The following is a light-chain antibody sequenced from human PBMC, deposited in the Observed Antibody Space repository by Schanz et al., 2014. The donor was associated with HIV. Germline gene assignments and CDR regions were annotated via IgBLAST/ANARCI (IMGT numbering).Light chain of an antibody. CDR2: EVT. CDR1: SSDVGGYNY. V-gene: IGLV2-14*01. CDR3: QSYDNSLRGVI. Sequence: QSALTQPASVSGSPGQSITISCTGTSSDVGGYNYVSWYQQHPGQAPKLMIYEVTKRPSGVPDRFSGSKSGISASLDITGLQAEDEADYYCQSYDNSLRGVIFGGGTKLTVL. J-gene: IGLJ2*01.